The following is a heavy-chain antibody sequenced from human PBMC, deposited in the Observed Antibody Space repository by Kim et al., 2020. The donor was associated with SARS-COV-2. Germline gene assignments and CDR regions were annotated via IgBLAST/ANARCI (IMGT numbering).Heavy chain of an antibody. CDR1: GFTFSSYS. CDR3: ARSRTMVRGVFGY. Sequence: GGSLRLSCAASGFTFSSYSMNWVRQAPGKGLEWVSSISSSSSYIYYADSVKGRFNISRDNAKNSLYLQMNSLRAEDTAVYYCARSRTMVRGVFGYWGQGTLVTVSS. CDR2: ISSSSSYI. J-gene: IGHJ4*02. V-gene: IGHV3-21*01. D-gene: IGHD3-10*01.